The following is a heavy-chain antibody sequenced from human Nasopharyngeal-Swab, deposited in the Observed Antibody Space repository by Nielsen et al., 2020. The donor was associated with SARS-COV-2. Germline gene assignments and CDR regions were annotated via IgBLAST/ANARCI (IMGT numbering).Heavy chain of an antibody. D-gene: IGHD3-16*02. Sequence: WIPQPPGKGLEWIGEINHSGSTNYNPSLKSRVTISVDTSKNQFSLKLSSVTAADTAVYYCARATYYDYVWGSYRPGAFDIWGQGTMVTVSS. J-gene: IGHJ3*02. V-gene: IGHV4-34*01. CDR3: ARATYYDYVWGSYRPGAFDI. CDR2: INHSGST.